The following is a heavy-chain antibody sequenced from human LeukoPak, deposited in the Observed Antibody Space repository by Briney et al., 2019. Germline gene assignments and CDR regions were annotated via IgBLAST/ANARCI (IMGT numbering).Heavy chain of an antibody. CDR2: TYYRSKWYN. CDR3: VRQYXSGWSXYXGMDV. D-gene: IGHD6-19*01. J-gene: IGHJ6*02. CDR1: GDSVSSNSAA. V-gene: IGHV6-1*01. Sequence: SQTLSLTCAISGDSVSSNSAAWHWIRQSPSRGLEWLGRTYYRSKWYNDYAVSVKSRITINPDTSKNQFSLQLNSVTPEDTAVXXXVRQYXSGWSXYXGMDVWGQGTTVTVSS.